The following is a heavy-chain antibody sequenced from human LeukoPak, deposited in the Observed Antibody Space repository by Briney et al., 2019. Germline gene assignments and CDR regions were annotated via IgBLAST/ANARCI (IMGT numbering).Heavy chain of an antibody. V-gene: IGHV3-20*04. CDR3: ARDHLVDTAIWHFDL. CDR2: INWNGGST. CDR1: GGSFSGYY. Sequence: ETLSLTCAVYGGSFSGYYWSWIRQPPGKGLEWVSGINWNGGSTGYADSVKGRFTISRDNAKNSLYLQMNSLRAEDTALYYCARDHLVDTAIWHFDLWGRGTLVTVSS. D-gene: IGHD5-18*01. J-gene: IGHJ2*01.